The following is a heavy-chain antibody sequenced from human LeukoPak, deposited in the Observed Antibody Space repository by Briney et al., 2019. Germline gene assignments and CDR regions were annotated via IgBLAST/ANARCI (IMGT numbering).Heavy chain of an antibody. CDR2: IYHSGST. CDR3: ARAEDCGGDCYSYFQH. J-gene: IGHJ1*01. V-gene: IGHV4-30-2*01. CDR1: SGSISSGGYS. Sequence: PSETLSLTCAVSSGSISSGGYSWSWIRQPPGKGLEWIGYIYHSGSTYYNPSLKSRVTISVDRSKNQFSLKLSSVTAADTAVYYCARAEDCGGDCYSYFQHWGQGTLVTVSS. D-gene: IGHD2-21*02.